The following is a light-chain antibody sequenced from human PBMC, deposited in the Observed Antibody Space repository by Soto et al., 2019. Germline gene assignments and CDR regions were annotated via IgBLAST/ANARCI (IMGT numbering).Light chain of an antibody. V-gene: IGKV1-5*03. Sequence: DIQMTQSPSTLSASIGDRVTITCRASQRITNWLVWYQQKPGKAPKLLIYKASSLESGVSSRFSGSGSGTEFTLTITSLQPDDVATYDCQQYNSYPYTFGQGTQLAIK. CDR2: KAS. CDR3: QQYNSYPYT. CDR1: QRITNW. J-gene: IGKJ2*01.